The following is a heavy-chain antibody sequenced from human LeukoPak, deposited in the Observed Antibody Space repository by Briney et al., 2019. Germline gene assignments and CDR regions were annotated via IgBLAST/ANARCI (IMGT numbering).Heavy chain of an antibody. Sequence: ASVKVSCTVSEYTLTELSMHWVRQAPGKGLEWMGGFDPEDGETIYAQKFQGRVTMTEDTSTDTAYMELSSLRSEDTAVYYCATDVVYSSGWYVDYWGQGTLVTVSS. CDR1: EYTLTELS. CDR3: ATDVVYSSGWYVDY. D-gene: IGHD6-19*01. V-gene: IGHV1-24*01. J-gene: IGHJ4*02. CDR2: FDPEDGET.